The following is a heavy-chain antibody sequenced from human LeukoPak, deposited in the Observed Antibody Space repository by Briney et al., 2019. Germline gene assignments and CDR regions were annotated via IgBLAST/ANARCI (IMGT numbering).Heavy chain of an antibody. V-gene: IGHV4-30-2*01. Sequence: SETLSLTCTVSGGCISSGGYSWSWIRQPPGKGLEWIGYIYHSGSTYYNPSLKSRVTISVDRSKNQFSLKLSSVTAADTAVYYCARGGTWFDPWGQGTLVTVSS. CDR2: IYHSGST. J-gene: IGHJ5*02. CDR1: GGCISSGGYS. CDR3: ARGGTWFDP. D-gene: IGHD3-16*01.